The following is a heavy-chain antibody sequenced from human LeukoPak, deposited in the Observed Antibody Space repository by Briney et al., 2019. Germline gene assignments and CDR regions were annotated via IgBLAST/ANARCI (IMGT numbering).Heavy chain of an antibody. D-gene: IGHD6-13*01. CDR2: ISSSSSYT. V-gene: IGHV3-11*05. Sequence: PGGSLRLSCAASGFTFSDYYMSWIRQAPGKGLEWVSYISSSSSYTNYADSVKGRFAISRDNAKNTLYLQMNSLRAEDTAVHYCAKGPIAAAATWFDYWGQGTLVTVSS. CDR3: AKGPIAAAATWFDY. CDR1: GFTFSDYY. J-gene: IGHJ4*02.